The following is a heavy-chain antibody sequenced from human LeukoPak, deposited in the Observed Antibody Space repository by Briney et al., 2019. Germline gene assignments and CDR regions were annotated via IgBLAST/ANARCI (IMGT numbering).Heavy chain of an antibody. CDR2: ISGSGGST. CDR1: GFTFSSYA. D-gene: IGHD1-26*01. J-gene: IGHJ4*02. V-gene: IGHV3-23*01. Sequence: GGSLRLSCAASGFTFSSYAMSWVRQAPGRGLEWVSAISGSGGSTYYADSVKGRCTISRDNSKNALYLQMNSLRGEDTAVYYCASGIRAFDNWGQGTLVTVSA. CDR3: ASGIRAFDN.